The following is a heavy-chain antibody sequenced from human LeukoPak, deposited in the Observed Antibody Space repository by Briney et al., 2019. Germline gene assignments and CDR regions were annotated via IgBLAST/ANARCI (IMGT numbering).Heavy chain of an antibody. Sequence: ASKSRSLTCAVYGGAFMCYYWSGIRQQPGKGLEWIGEINHSGSTNYNPSLKSRVTISVDTSKDQFSLKLSSVTAADTAVYYCARANYGGNPYYYYYYYMDVWGKGTTVTVSS. CDR2: INHSGST. D-gene: IGHD4-23*01. CDR1: GGAFMCYY. CDR3: ARANYGGNPYYYYYYYMDV. J-gene: IGHJ6*03. V-gene: IGHV4-34*01.